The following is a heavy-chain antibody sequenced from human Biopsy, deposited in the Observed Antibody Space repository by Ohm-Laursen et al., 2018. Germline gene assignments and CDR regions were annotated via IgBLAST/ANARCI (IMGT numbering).Heavy chain of an antibody. CDR3: ARTPRDSFWSGSYKRGLWFDP. CDR2: VYNGGIP. Sequence: ETLSLTCSASGGSIISYYWTWIRQPPGKGLEWIGHVYNGGIPNYNPSLKSRVTTSKDTSKNQFSLQVNSVTAADTAVYYCARTPRDSFWSGSYKRGLWFDPWGQGTLVIVSS. D-gene: IGHD3-3*01. V-gene: IGHV4-59*01. CDR1: GGSIISYY. J-gene: IGHJ5*02.